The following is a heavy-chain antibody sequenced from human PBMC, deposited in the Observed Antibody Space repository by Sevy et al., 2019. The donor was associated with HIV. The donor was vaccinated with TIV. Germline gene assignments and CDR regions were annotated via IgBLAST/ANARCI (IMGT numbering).Heavy chain of an antibody. V-gene: IGHV4-30-4*01. CDR3: ARDHYDSSGYPDY. CDR1: GGSISSANYY. Sequence: SETLSLTCTVSGGSISSANYYWSWIRQRPGKGLEWIGYIYYSGSTYYNPSLKSRVTISVDTSKNQFSLKLSSVTAADTAVYYSARDHYDSSGYPDYWGQGTLVTVSS. CDR2: IYYSGST. D-gene: IGHD3-22*01. J-gene: IGHJ4*02.